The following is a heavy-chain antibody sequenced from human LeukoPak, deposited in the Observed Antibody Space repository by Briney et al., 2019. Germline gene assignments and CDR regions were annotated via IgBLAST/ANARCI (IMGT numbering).Heavy chain of an antibody. D-gene: IGHD5-12*01. V-gene: IGHV3-23*01. CDR3: AKFGYEDP. J-gene: IGHJ5*02. CDR2: ISGGAGGT. Sequence: GGSLRLSCAVSGITLSNYGMSWVRQAPGKGLEWVAGISGGAGGTNYADSVKGRFTISRDNPKNTLYLQMNSLRAEDTAVYYCAKFGYEDPWGQGTLVTVSS. CDR1: GITLSNYG.